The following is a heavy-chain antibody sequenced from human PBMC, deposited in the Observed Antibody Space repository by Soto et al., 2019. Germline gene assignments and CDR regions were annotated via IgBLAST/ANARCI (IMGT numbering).Heavy chain of an antibody. D-gene: IGHD1-26*01. CDR1: GGTLSSYS. CDR2: ILPIFGTA. CDR3: ARDGGRNSGGIDY. Sequence: QVQLVQSGAEVKKPGSSVKVSCKASGGTLSSYSINWVRQAPGQGLEWMGEILPIFGTANYAQKFQGRDTITADESTSTAYMELSSLRSEDTAVYYCARDGGRNSGGIDYWGQGTLVTVSS. V-gene: IGHV1-69*01. J-gene: IGHJ4*02.